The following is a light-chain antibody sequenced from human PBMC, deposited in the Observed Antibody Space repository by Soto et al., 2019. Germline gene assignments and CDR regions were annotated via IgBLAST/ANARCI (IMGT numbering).Light chain of an antibody. J-gene: IGKJ1*01. V-gene: IGKV3-20*01. CDR2: ASS. CDR1: QSFNSAY. CDR3: QPYVDSPWG. Sequence: EIVLTQSPGTLSLSPGDTATLSCRASQSFNSAYLAWYQQRPGQPPRRLIYASSSRAAGIPDRFRGTVSGTEFTLIISRLEPEDFAVYYCQPYVDSPWGFGQGTKVEIK.